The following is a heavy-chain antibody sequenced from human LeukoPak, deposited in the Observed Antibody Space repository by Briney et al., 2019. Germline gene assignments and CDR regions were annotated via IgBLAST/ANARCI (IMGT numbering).Heavy chain of an antibody. CDR2: ISYDGSNK. V-gene: IGHV3-30*04. CDR3: ARNTYSYGSPYFDY. Sequence: PGRSLRLSCTASGFTFSSYAMHWVRQAPGKGLEWVAVISYDGSNKYYADSVKGRFTISRDNSKNTLYLQMNSLRAEDTAVYYCARNTYSYGSPYFDYWGQGTLVTVSS. D-gene: IGHD5-18*01. CDR1: GFTFSSYA. J-gene: IGHJ4*02.